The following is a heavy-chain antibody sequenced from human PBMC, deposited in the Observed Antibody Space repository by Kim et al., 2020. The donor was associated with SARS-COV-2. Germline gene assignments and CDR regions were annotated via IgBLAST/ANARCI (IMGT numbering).Heavy chain of an antibody. CDR1: GYTFASYA. CDR2: INTNTGNP. J-gene: IGHJ6*02. Sequence: ASVKVSCKASGYTFASYAMNWVRQAPGQGLEWMGWINTNTGNPTYAQGFTGRFVFSLDTSVSTAYLQISSLKAEDTAVYYCARDDRPITIFGVVITPYYYYYGMDVRGQGTTVTVSS. V-gene: IGHV7-4-1*02. D-gene: IGHD3-3*01. CDR3: ARDDRPITIFGVVITPYYYYYGMDV.